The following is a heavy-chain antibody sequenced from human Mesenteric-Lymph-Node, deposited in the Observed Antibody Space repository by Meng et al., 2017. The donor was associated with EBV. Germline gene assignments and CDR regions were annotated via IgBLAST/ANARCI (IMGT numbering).Heavy chain of an antibody. Sequence: VQGVQSVAEVKKPVASVKVSFKASGYTFTSYSMHWVRQAPGQRLEWMGWINVGKGDTKYSQKFQGRVTITRDTSASTAYMELSSLRSEDTAVYYCARDSSGDSRFFDPWGQGTLVTVSS. CDR2: INVGKGDT. J-gene: IGHJ5*02. CDR1: GYTFTSYS. D-gene: IGHD6-19*01. V-gene: IGHV1-3*01. CDR3: ARDSSGDSRFFDP.